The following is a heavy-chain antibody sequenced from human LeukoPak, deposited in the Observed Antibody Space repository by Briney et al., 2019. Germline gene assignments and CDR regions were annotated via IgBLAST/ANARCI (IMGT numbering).Heavy chain of an antibody. CDR3: ARETLLRLGELSMNY. CDR1: GYTFTGYY. V-gene: IGHV1-2*02. Sequence: GASVKVSCKASGYTFTGYYTHWVRQAPGQGLEWMGWINPNSGGTNYAQKFQGRVTMTRDTSISTAYMELSRLRSDDTAVYYCARETLLRLGELSMNYWGQGTLVTVSS. D-gene: IGHD3-16*02. J-gene: IGHJ4*02. CDR2: INPNSGGT.